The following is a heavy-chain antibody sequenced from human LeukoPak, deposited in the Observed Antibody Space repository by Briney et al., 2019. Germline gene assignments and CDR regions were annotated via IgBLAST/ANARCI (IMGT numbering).Heavy chain of an antibody. D-gene: IGHD6-13*01. J-gene: IGHJ4*02. V-gene: IGHV4-59*01. Sequence: PSETLSLTCTVSGGSISSYYWSWIRQPPGKGLEWIGYIYYSGSTNYNPSLKSRVTISVDTSKNQFSLKLGFVTAADTAVYYCAGSSSWYYFDYWGQGTLVTVSS. CDR3: AGSSSWYYFDY. CDR2: IYYSGST. CDR1: GGSISSYY.